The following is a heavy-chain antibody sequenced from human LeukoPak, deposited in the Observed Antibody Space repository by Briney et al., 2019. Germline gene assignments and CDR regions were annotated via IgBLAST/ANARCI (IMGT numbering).Heavy chain of an antibody. Sequence: GESLKISCKGSGYSFTSYWIGWVRQMPGKGLEWMGIIYPGDSDTRYSPSFQGQVTISADKSISTAYLQWSSLKASDTAMYYCARTVFFNSYYYGMDVWGQGTTVTVSS. V-gene: IGHV5-51*01. D-gene: IGHD2/OR15-2a*01. J-gene: IGHJ6*02. CDR1: GYSFTSYW. CDR3: ARTVFFNSYYYGMDV. CDR2: IYPGDSDT.